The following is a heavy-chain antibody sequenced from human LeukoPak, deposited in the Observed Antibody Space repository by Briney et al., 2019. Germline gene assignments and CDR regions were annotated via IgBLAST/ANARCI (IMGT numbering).Heavy chain of an antibody. V-gene: IGHV4-59*02. CDR2: IYYSGST. Sequence: LETLSLTCTVSGVSVTSYYWSWIRQPPGKGLEWIGNIYYSGSTNYNPSLKSRVTISVDTSKNQFSLKLSSVTAADTAVYYCARRVVIAATFDYWGQGTLVTVSS. CDR1: GVSVTSYY. CDR3: ARRVVIAATFDY. D-gene: IGHD2-15*01. J-gene: IGHJ4*02.